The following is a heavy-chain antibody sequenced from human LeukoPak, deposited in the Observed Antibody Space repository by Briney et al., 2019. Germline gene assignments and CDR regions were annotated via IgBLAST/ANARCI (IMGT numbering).Heavy chain of an antibody. J-gene: IGHJ3*02. D-gene: IGHD6-19*01. Sequence: SKTLSLTCTVSGGSISSYYWSWIRQPPGKGLEWIGYIYYSGSTNYNPSLKSRVTIPVDTSKNQFSLRLSSVTAADTAVYYCARHTGQWLDAFDIWGQGTMVTVSS. CDR2: IYYSGST. V-gene: IGHV4-59*08. CDR3: ARHTGQWLDAFDI. CDR1: GGSISSYY.